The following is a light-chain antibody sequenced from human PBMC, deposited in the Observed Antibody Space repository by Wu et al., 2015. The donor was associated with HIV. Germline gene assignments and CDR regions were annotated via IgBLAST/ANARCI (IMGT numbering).Light chain of an antibody. CDR3: QQYVSXPN. CDR2: ATS. CDR1: QSITSNY. Sequence: EIVLTQSPGTLSLSPGERATLSCRASQSITSNYLAWYQQKPGQAPRLLVYATSNRATGIPDRISGSGSGTLFTLTISRLEPEDSAVNFCQQYVSXPNFGQGTRLEIK. V-gene: IGKV3-20*01. J-gene: IGKJ5*01.